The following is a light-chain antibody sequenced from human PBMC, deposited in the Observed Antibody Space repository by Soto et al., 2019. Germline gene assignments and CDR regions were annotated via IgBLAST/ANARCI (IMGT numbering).Light chain of an antibody. CDR3: QQYNSYSS. J-gene: IGKJ1*01. CDR1: QSISSW. V-gene: IGKV1-5*03. Sequence: DIKMTQSPSTLSASVGDRVTITCRASQSISSWLAWYQQKPGKAPKLLIYKASSLESGVPSRFSGRGSGTEFNLTISSLQPDDFATYYGQQYNSYSSFGQGTKVEIK. CDR2: KAS.